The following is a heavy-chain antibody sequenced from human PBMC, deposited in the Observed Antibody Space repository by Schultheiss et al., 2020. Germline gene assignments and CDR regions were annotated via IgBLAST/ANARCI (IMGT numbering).Heavy chain of an antibody. CDR2: IYYSGST. D-gene: IGHD3-16*01. J-gene: IGHJ4*02. CDR1: GGSVSSGSYY. V-gene: IGHV4-61*01. Sequence: SETLSLTCTVSGGSVSSGSYYWSWIRQPPGKGLEWIGYIYYSGSTNYNPSLKSRLTISVDTSKNQFSLRLSSVTAADTAVYYCARAAFGGVLPDYWGQGTLVTVSS. CDR3: ARAAFGGVLPDY.